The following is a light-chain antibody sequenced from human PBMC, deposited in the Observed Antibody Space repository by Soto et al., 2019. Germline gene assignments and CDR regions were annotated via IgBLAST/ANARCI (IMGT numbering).Light chain of an antibody. CDR3: TSDTSSSTFV. V-gene: IGLV2-14*03. J-gene: IGLJ1*01. CDR2: DVN. Sequence: QSALTQPASVSGSPGQSITISCTGTSSDVGGYNYVSWYQQHPGKAPKLMIYDVNDRPSGVSDRFSGSKSGNTASLTVSGLQAEYEADYYFTSDTSSSTFVFGTGTKLTVL. CDR1: SSDVGGYNY.